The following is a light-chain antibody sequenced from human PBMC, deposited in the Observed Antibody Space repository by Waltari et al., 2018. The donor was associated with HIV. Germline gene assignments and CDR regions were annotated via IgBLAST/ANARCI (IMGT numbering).Light chain of an antibody. CDR1: ALPKQY. Sequence: SYELTQPPSVSVSPGQTARITCSGDALPKQYTYWYQQKPGQAPVLVIYKDRERPSGIPERFSGSNSGTTVTLTISGVQAEDEADYYCQSADSSGSPYVVFGGGTKLTVL. V-gene: IGLV3-25*03. J-gene: IGLJ2*01. CDR2: KDR. CDR3: QSADSSGSPYVV.